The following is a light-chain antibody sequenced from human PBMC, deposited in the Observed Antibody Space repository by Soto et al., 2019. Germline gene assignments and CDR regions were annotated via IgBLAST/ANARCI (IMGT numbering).Light chain of an antibody. CDR3: QQYNTCPWT. V-gene: IGKV1-5*03. J-gene: IGKJ1*01. CDR2: KAY. Sequence: DIQMTQSPSTLSASVGDRVTLTCRASHSISRWLAWYQQRPGKDPNVLIRKAYDLQSGVPSRLSGSGSGTDFTLTITSLQPHDFATYYCQQYNTCPWTFGQGTRVDMK. CDR1: HSISRW.